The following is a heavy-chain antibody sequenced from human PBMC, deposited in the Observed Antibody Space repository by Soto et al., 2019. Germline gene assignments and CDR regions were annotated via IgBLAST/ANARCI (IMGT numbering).Heavy chain of an antibody. D-gene: IGHD3-10*02. CDR3: ARDHMFAFDS. Sequence: QPGGSLRLSCTTSGFTFGDHAMSWVRQVPGKGLEWVGFIRSKTYGETTEYAASVKGRFTISRDDSKRIAYVQMNSLITEDTAVYYCARDHMFAFDSWGQGTLVTVSS. J-gene: IGHJ4*02. V-gene: IGHV3-49*04. CDR2: IRSKTYGETT. CDR1: GFTFGDHA.